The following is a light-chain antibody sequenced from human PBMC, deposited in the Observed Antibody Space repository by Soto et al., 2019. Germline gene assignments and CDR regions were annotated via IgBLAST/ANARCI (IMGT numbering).Light chain of an antibody. V-gene: IGKV3-15*01. J-gene: IGKJ1*01. CDR3: QQYNNWPRT. CDR2: GAS. CDR1: QSVSSN. Sequence: EIVMTQSPATLSVSPWERATLSCRASQSVSSNLAWYQQKPGQALRLLIYGASTRATGIPARFSGSGSGTEFTLTISSLQSEDFAVYYCQQYNNWPRTFGQGTKVDIK.